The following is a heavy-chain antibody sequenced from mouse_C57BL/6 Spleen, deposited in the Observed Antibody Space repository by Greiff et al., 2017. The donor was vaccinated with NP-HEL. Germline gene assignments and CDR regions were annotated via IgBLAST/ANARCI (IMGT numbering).Heavy chain of an antibody. Sequence: VQLQQPGAELVRPGTSVKLSCKASGYTFTSYWMHWVKQRPGKGLEWIGRIYPGDGDTNYNGKFKGKATLTADKSSSTAYMQLSSLTSEDSAVYFCARPNPTYGYDVGWFAYWGQGTLVTVSA. CDR2: IYPGDGDT. CDR3: ARPNPTYGYDVGWFAY. V-gene: IGHV1-82*01. J-gene: IGHJ3*01. CDR1: GYTFTSYW. D-gene: IGHD2-2*01.